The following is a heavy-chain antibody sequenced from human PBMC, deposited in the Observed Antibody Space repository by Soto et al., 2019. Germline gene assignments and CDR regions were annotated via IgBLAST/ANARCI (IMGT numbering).Heavy chain of an antibody. CDR1: GYTFTSYG. Sequence: ASVKVSCKVSGYTFTSYGISWVRRAPGQGLEWMGWISAYNGNTNYAQKLQGRVTMTTDTSTSTAYMELRSLRSDDTAVYYCARDPSYYDILTGYYNGNDYRGQGTLVTISS. CDR2: ISAYNGNT. D-gene: IGHD3-9*01. V-gene: IGHV1-18*01. CDR3: ARDPSYYDILTGYYNGNDY. J-gene: IGHJ4*02.